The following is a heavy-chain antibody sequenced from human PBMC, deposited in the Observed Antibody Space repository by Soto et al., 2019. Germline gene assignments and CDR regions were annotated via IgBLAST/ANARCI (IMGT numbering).Heavy chain of an antibody. Sequence: GGSLRLSCAASGFTFSSYALHWVRQAPGRGLEWVALISFDGNNKYYANSVKGRFTISRDNSKNTLYLQMSSLRAEDTAVYYCGRCSSTSCHLGADYWGQGTLVTVSS. CDR3: GRCSSTSCHLGADY. J-gene: IGHJ4*02. V-gene: IGHV3-30-3*01. D-gene: IGHD2-2*01. CDR1: GFTFSSYA. CDR2: ISFDGNNK.